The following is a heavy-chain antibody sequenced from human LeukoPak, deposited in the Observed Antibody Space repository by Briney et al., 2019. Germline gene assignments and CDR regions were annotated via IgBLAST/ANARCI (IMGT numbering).Heavy chain of an antibody. V-gene: IGHV3-48*02. Sequence: PGGSLRVSCAASGFTVGDYSMKWVRKAPGNRPERGTYISSGSGTRYYADAVNGRFTISRDNAKNSLFLQMNSLRDEDTAVYYCARETMGAAHYFDYSGQGTLVTVSS. J-gene: IGHJ4*02. CDR1: GFTVGDYS. D-gene: IGHD1-26*01. CDR2: ISSGSGTR. CDR3: ARETMGAAHYFDY.